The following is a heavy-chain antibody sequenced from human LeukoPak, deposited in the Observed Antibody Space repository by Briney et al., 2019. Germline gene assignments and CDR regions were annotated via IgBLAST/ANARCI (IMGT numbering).Heavy chain of an antibody. Sequence: ASVKVSCKASGYTFTSYYMHWVRQAPGQGLEWMGIINPSGGSTSCAQKFQGRVTMTRDTSTSTVYMELSSLRSEDTAVYYCARESTDYGDYREYCFDYWGQGTLVTVSS. J-gene: IGHJ4*02. V-gene: IGHV1-46*01. D-gene: IGHD4-17*01. CDR2: INPSGGST. CDR3: ARESTDYGDYREYCFDY. CDR1: GYTFTSYY.